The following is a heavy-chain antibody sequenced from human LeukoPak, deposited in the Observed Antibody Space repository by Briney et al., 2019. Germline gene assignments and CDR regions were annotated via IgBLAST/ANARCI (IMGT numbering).Heavy chain of an antibody. J-gene: IGHJ5*02. V-gene: IGHV3-30*18. CDR2: ILYDGSDK. CDR1: GFTFSSSG. CDR3: AKDAHGGVNWFDP. D-gene: IGHD3-10*01. Sequence: GGSLRLSCAASGFTFSSSGMHLVRQPPGKGPEWVAGILYDGSDKQYADSVKGRFTISRDNSKNTLYLQMNSLRSEDTAVYYCAKDAHGGVNWFDPWGQGTLVTVSS.